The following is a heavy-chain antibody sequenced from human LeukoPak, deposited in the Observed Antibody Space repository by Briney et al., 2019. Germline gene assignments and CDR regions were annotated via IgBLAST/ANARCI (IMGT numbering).Heavy chain of an antibody. Sequence: GGSLRLSCAASGFTFSSYWGCWVGQAPGEGLEWVAIIKQDGSEKYYVDSVKGRFTISRDNAKNSLYMQMNSLRAEDTAVYYCARGGPYCSGGSCAVRYWGQGTLVTVSS. CDR1: GFTFSSYW. D-gene: IGHD2-15*01. J-gene: IGHJ4*02. CDR2: IKQDGSEK. CDR3: ARGGPYCSGGSCAVRY. V-gene: IGHV3-7*03.